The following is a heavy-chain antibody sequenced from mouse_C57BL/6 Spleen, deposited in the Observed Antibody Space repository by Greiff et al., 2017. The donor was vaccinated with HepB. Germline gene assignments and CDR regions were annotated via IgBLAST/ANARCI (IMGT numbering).Heavy chain of an antibody. Sequence: EVQLVESGGGLVKPGGSLKLSCAASGFTFSSYAMSWVRQTPEKRLEWVATISDGGSYTYYPDNVKGRFTISRDNAKNNLYLQMSHLKSEDTAMYYCARDETALAWFAYWGQGTLVTVSA. D-gene: IGHD3-2*01. J-gene: IGHJ3*01. CDR1: GFTFSSYA. CDR2: ISDGGSYT. CDR3: ARDETALAWFAY. V-gene: IGHV5-4*01.